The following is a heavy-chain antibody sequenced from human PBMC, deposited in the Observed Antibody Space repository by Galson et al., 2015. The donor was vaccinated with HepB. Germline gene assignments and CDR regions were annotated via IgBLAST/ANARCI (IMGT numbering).Heavy chain of an antibody. Sequence: SVKVSCKASGYTFTSYGISWVRQAPGQGLEWMGWISAYNGNTNYAQKLQGRVTMTTDTSTSTAYMELRSLRSDDTVVYYCARESEVVVPAATLPDYWGQGTLVTVSS. J-gene: IGHJ4*02. D-gene: IGHD2-2*01. CDR3: ARESEVVVPAATLPDY. V-gene: IGHV1-18*01. CDR1: GYTFTSYG. CDR2: ISAYNGNT.